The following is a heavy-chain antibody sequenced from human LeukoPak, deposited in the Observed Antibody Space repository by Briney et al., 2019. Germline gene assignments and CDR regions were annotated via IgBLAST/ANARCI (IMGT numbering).Heavy chain of an antibody. CDR3: AIMHGFYDGSGYWVQ. J-gene: IGHJ4*02. D-gene: IGHD3-22*01. V-gene: IGHV3-23*01. CDR2: ITTSGGST. Sequence: GGSLRLSSAASGFTFSSYAMSWVRQAPGKGLEWVSFITTSGGSTSYADSVEGRFTISRDNPRNTLYMQMNSLRDEDTAVYYCAIMHGFYDGSGYWVQWGQGTLVTVSS. CDR1: GFTFSSYA.